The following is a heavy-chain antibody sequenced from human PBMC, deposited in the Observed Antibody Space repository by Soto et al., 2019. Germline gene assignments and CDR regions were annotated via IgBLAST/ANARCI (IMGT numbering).Heavy chain of an antibody. CDR2: IYSGGST. Sequence: EVQLVESGGGLVQPGGSLRLSCAASGFTVSSNYMSWVRQAPGKGLEWVSVIYSGGSTYYADSVKGRFTISRDNSRNTLYLQMNSLRAEDTAVYYCARDRPSGGAYESRDAFGIWGQGTMVTVSS. V-gene: IGHV3-66*01. CDR3: ARDRPSGGAYESRDAFGI. CDR1: GFTVSSNY. D-gene: IGHD6-19*01. J-gene: IGHJ3*02.